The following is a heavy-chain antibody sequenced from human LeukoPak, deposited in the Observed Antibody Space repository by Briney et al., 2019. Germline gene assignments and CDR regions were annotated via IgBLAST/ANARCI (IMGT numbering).Heavy chain of an antibody. J-gene: IGHJ4*02. Sequence: ASVKVSCKASGYTFTGYYMHWVRQAPGQGLEWMGWINPNSGGTNYEQKFQGRVTMTRDTSISTAYMELSRLRSDDTAVYYCARDDGYYYDSSGYYFDYWGQGTLVTVSS. CDR2: INPNSGGT. V-gene: IGHV1-2*02. CDR1: GYTFTGYY. CDR3: ARDDGYYYDSSGYYFDY. D-gene: IGHD3-22*01.